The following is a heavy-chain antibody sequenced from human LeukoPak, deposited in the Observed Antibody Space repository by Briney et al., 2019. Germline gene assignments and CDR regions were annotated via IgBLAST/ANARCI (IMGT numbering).Heavy chain of an antibody. J-gene: IGHJ4*02. Sequence: GGSLRLSCTASGFTFGDYAMSWVRQAPGKGLEWVGFIRSKAYGGTTEYAASVKGRFTISRDDSKSIAYLQMNSLKTEDTAVYYCTRLRGYSYGPVDYWGQGTLVTVSS. D-gene: IGHD5-18*01. V-gene: IGHV3-49*04. CDR3: TRLRGYSYGPVDY. CDR2: IRSKAYGGTT. CDR1: GFTFGDYA.